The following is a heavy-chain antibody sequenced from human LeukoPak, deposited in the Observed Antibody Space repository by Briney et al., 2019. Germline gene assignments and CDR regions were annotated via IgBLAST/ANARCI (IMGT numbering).Heavy chain of an antibody. J-gene: IGHJ5*02. V-gene: IGHV3-23*01. Sequence: GGSLRLSCAASGFTFSSYAMSWVRQAPGKGLEWVSAISGSGGSTYYADSVKGRFTISRDNSKNTLYLQMNSLRAEDTAVYYCAKGEAAAGTSSWFDPWGQGTLVTVSS. CDR3: AKGEAAAGTSSWFDP. CDR1: GFTFSSYA. D-gene: IGHD6-13*01. CDR2: ISGSGGST.